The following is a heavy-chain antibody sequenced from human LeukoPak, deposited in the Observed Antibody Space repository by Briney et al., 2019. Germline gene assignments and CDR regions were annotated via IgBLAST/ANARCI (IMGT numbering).Heavy chain of an antibody. CDR1: GFTFSSYW. J-gene: IGHJ4*02. V-gene: IGHV3-7*01. CDR2: IKQDGSGK. Sequence: GGSLRLSCAASGFTFSSYWMSWVRQAPGKGLEWVANIKQDGSGKYYVDSVEGRFTISRDNAKNSLYLQMNNLRAEDTAVYYCSNGIYSSSYWGQGTLVTVSS. CDR3: SNGIYSSSY. D-gene: IGHD6-6*01.